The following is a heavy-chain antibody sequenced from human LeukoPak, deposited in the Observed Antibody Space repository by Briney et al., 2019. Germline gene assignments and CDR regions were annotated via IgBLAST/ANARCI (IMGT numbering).Heavy chain of an antibody. CDR3: ARVSSPYPEGAFDI. J-gene: IGHJ3*02. CDR1: GGTFSSYA. D-gene: IGHD3-16*01. V-gene: IGHV1-69*04. Sequence: GASVKVSCKASGGTFSSYAISWVRQAPGQGLEWMGRIIPILGIANYAQKFQGRVTITADKSTSTAYMELSSLRSEDTAVYYCARVSSPYPEGAFDIWGQGTMVTVSS. CDR2: IIPILGIA.